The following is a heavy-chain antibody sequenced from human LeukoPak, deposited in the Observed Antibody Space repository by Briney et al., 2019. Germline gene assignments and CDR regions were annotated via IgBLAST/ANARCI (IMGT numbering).Heavy chain of an antibody. J-gene: IGHJ4*02. Sequence: HPRGSLRLSCAASGFTFSSYAMSWVRQAPGKRLEWVSTISGSGGSTYYADSVKGRFTISRDNSKNTLSLQMSSLRVEDTAVYYCAKDTPSYYYDSSGYGPFDYWGQGTLVTVSS. D-gene: IGHD3-22*01. CDR2: ISGSGGST. CDR1: GFTFSSYA. CDR3: AKDTPSYYYDSSGYGPFDY. V-gene: IGHV3-23*01.